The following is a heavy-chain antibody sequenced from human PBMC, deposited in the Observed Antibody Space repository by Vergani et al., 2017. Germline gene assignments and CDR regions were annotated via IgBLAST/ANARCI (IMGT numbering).Heavy chain of an antibody. Sequence: EVQLLESGGGLVQPGGSLRLSCGASGFTFSSHAMSWVRQGHGQGREWVSSIKNTGESTHYADSVKGRFTISRDNSKNTLYLQMNSLRVEDTAVYYCGRGSDNYNWGQGTLVTVSS. CDR2: IKNTGEST. CDR3: GRGSDNYN. CDR1: GFTFSSHA. J-gene: IGHJ4*02. V-gene: IGHV3-23*01. D-gene: IGHD5-24*01.